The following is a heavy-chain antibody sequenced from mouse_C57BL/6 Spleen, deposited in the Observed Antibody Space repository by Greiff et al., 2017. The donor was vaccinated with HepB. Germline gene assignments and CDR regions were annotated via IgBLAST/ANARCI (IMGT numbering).Heavy chain of an antibody. CDR2: ILPGSGST. Sequence: VMLVESGAELMKPGASVKLSCKATGYTFTGYWIEWVKQRPGHGLEWIGEILPGSGSTNYNEKFKGKATFTADTSSNTAYMQLSSLTTEDSSIYYCARSVGYDEGYYAMDYWGQGTSVTVSS. J-gene: IGHJ4*01. CDR3: ARSVGYDEGYYAMDY. CDR1: GYTFTGYW. D-gene: IGHD2-2*01. V-gene: IGHV1-9*01.